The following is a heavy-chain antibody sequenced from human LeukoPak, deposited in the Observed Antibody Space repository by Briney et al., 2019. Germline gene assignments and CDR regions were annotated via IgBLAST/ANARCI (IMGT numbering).Heavy chain of an antibody. CDR3: AREGEVGATNWFDP. CDR1: GFTFSSYD. Sequence: GGSLRLSCAASGFTFSSYDMNWVRQAPGKGLEWVSFISSSSSYIYYADSVKGRFTISRDNAKNSLYLQMNSLRAEDTAVYYCAREGEVGATNWFDPWGQGTLVTVSS. V-gene: IGHV3-21*01. J-gene: IGHJ5*02. CDR2: ISSSSSYI. D-gene: IGHD1-26*01.